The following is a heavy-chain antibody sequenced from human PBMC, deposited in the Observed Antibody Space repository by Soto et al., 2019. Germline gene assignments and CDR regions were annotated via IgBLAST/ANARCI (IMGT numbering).Heavy chain of an antibody. CDR3: ARDRVDGSGSYGLDY. Sequence: QVQLQESGPGLVKPSQTLSLTCTVSGGSISSGGYYWSWIRQHPGKGLEGIGYIYYSGSTYYNPSLKSRVTISVDTSKNQFSLKLSSVTAADTAVYYCARDRVDGSGSYGLDYWGQGTLVTVSS. D-gene: IGHD3-10*01. CDR2: IYYSGST. CDR1: GGSISSGGYY. V-gene: IGHV4-31*03. J-gene: IGHJ4*02.